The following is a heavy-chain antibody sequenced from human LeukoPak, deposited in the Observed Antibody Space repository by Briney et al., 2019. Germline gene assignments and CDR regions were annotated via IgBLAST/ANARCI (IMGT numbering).Heavy chain of an antibody. Sequence: GGSLRLSCAASGFTFSSYSMNWVRQAPGNGLEWVSSISSSSSYIYYADSVKGRFTISRDNAKNSLYLQMNSLRAEDTAVYYCARDVAGVILANITIDYWGQGTLVTVSS. CDR1: GFTFSSYS. CDR3: ARDVAGVILANITIDY. CDR2: ISSSSSYI. D-gene: IGHD3-9*01. J-gene: IGHJ4*02. V-gene: IGHV3-21*01.